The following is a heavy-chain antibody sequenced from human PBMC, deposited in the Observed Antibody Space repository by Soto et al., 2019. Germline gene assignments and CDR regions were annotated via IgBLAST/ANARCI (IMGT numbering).Heavy chain of an antibody. Sequence: PGGSLRLSCAAFGFTISGKKYVAWVRQAPGKGLEWVSALYDLDGSFYAASAKGRFTTSSDSSKTTIYLQMNDLRPDDTAVYYCATWHEREHAYDVWGQGTTVTVS. V-gene: IGHV3-53*01. CDR2: LYDLDGS. CDR1: GFTISGKKY. D-gene: IGHD1-1*01. CDR3: ATWHEREHAYDV. J-gene: IGHJ3*01.